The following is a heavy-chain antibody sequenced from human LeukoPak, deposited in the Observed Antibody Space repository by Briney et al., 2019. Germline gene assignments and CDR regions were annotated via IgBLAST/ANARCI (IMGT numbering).Heavy chain of an antibody. D-gene: IGHD3-10*01. J-gene: IGHJ3*02. CDR3: ARNPLWFGEWENAFDI. Sequence: SETLSLTCTVSGGSISSYYWSWIRQPPGKGLEWIGYIYYSGSTNYNPSLKSRVTISVDTSKNQFSLKLSSVTAADTAVYYCARNPLWFGEWENAFDIWGQGTMVTVSS. CDR2: IYYSGST. CDR1: GGSISSYY. V-gene: IGHV4-59*12.